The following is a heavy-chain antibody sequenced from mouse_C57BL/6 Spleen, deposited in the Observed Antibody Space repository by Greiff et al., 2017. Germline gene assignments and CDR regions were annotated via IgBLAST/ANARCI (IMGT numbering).Heavy chain of an antibody. J-gene: IGHJ4*01. Sequence: VQLKESGPELVKPGASVTMSCKASGYTFTDYNMHWVQQSHGKSLEWIGYINPNNGGSSYNQKFKGKATLTVNKSSRTAYMEHRSLTSEDSAVYYCASGNWDGYAMDYWGQGTSVTVSS. D-gene: IGHD4-1*01. CDR3: ASGNWDGYAMDY. CDR1: GYTFTDYN. CDR2: INPNNGGS. V-gene: IGHV1-22*01.